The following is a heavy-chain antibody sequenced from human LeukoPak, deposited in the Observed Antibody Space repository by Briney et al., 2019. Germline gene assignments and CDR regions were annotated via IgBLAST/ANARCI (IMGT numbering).Heavy chain of an antibody. CDR3: AREDDSSGYYYYFDY. Sequence: ASVKVSCKASGYTFTAYAMIWVRQAPGQGLEWMGWINTNTGNPTYAQGLTGRFVFSLDTSVSTAYLQISSLKAEDTAVYYCAREDDSSGYYYYFDYWGQGTLVTVSS. J-gene: IGHJ4*02. V-gene: IGHV7-4-1*02. CDR2: INTNTGNP. CDR1: GYTFTAYA. D-gene: IGHD3-22*01.